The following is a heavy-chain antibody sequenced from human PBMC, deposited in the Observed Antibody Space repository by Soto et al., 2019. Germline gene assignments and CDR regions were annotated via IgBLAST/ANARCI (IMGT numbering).Heavy chain of an antibody. J-gene: IGHJ1*01. V-gene: IGHV1-46*01. CDR1: GYTFTSYY. Sequence: QVQLVQSGAEVKKPGASVKVSCKASGYTFTSYYMHWVRQAPGQGLEWMGIINPSGGSTSYAQKFQGRVTMTRDTSTSTVYMELSSLRSEDTAVYYCARDRGSSSATGAHFQHWGQGTLVTVSS. CDR2: INPSGGST. D-gene: IGHD6-6*01. CDR3: ARDRGSSSATGAHFQH.